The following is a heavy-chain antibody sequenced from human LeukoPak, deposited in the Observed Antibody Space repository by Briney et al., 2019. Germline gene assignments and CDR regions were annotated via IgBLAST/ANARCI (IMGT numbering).Heavy chain of an antibody. J-gene: IGHJ4*02. CDR1: GFTFRSYW. CDR3: ARDGILGSHDC. CDR2: INNDGSDT. Sequence: GGSLRLSRAASGFTFRSYWMHWVRQTPGKGLEWVSHINNDGSDTSYADSVKGRFTITRDNAKNTLFLQMNSLRAEDTAVYYCARDGILGSHDCWGQGTLVTVSS. V-gene: IGHV3-74*01. D-gene: IGHD3-3*02.